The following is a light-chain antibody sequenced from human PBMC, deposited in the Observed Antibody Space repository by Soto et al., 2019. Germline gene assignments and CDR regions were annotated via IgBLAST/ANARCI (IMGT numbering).Light chain of an antibody. V-gene: IGKV1-9*01. Sequence: DIQLTQSQSFLSASVGERVTITCRASQGIRSFLAWSQQKPGKAPKLLIYPASTLQSGVPSRFSGSGSGTEFALTISSLQVEDLVTSYCRQLKSYPRTFGKETNVEIK. CDR1: QGIRSF. CDR3: RQLKSYPRT. CDR2: PAS. J-gene: IGKJ1*01.